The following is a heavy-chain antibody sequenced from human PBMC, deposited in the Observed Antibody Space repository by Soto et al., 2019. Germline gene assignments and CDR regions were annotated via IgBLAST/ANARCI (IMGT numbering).Heavy chain of an antibody. V-gene: IGHV4-34*01. J-gene: IGHJ6*02. Sequence: SETLSLTCAVYGGSFSGYYWSWIRQPPGKGLEWIGEINHSGSTNYNPSLKSRVTISVDTSKNQFSLKLSSVTAADTAVYYCARGWDYRMDVWGPGTTVTVSS. CDR3: ARGWDYRMDV. D-gene: IGHD1-26*01. CDR2: INHSGST. CDR1: GGSFSGYY.